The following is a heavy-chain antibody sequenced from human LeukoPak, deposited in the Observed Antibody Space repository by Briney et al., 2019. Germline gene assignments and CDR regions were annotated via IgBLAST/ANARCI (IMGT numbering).Heavy chain of an antibody. CDR1: GFTFSSYW. CDR2: IKQEGSEK. Sequence: GGSLRLSCAASGFTFSSYWMSWVRQAPGKGLEWVANIKQEGSEKYYVDSVKGPFTISRDNAKNSLYLQINSLRDEDTAVYYCARHTDEWKLLWFGESLDPWGQGTLVTVSS. J-gene: IGHJ5*02. CDR3: ARHTDEWKLLWFGESLDP. D-gene: IGHD3-10*01. V-gene: IGHV3-7*01.